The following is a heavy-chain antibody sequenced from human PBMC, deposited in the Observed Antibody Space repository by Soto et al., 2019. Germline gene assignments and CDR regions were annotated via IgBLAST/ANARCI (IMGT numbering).Heavy chain of an antibody. J-gene: IGHJ3*02. Sequence: GGSLRLSCAASGFTFSGSAMHWVRQASGKGLEWVGRIRSKANSYATAYAASVKGRFTISRDDSKNTAYLQMNSLKTEDTAVYYCTRVGWKAVADDAFDIWGQGTMVTVSS. D-gene: IGHD6-19*01. CDR3: TRVGWKAVADDAFDI. CDR2: IRSKANSYAT. CDR1: GFTFSGSA. V-gene: IGHV3-73*01.